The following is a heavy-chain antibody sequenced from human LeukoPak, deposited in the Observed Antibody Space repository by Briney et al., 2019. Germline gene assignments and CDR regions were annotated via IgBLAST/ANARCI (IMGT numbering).Heavy chain of an antibody. J-gene: IGHJ4*02. CDR1: GFTFSSYS. CDR3: VRLRRNSDRSGYYYFYNY. Sequence: GGSLRLSCAASGFTFSSYSMNWVRQAPGKGLEWVSSISSSSSYIYYADSVKGRFTISRDNAKSSLYLQMNSLRAEDTARYYCVRLRRNSDRSGYYYFYNYWGQGIQVTVSS. V-gene: IGHV3-21*01. CDR2: ISSSSSYI. D-gene: IGHD3-22*01.